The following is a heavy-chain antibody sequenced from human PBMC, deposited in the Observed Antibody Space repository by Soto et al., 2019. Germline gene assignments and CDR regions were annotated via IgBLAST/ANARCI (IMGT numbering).Heavy chain of an antibody. CDR3: ARDLDYYDSSGYSRVFDY. CDR2: ISGSGSNT. J-gene: IGHJ4*02. V-gene: IGHV3-23*01. Sequence: EVQLMESGGGLERPGGSLRLSCAASGFTFNNFAMIWVRQAPGKGLEWVSAISGSGSNTYYADSVKGRFTISRDNSKNTVYLQMNSLRAEDTAVYYCARDLDYYDSSGYSRVFDYWGQGTLVTVSS. CDR1: GFTFNNFA. D-gene: IGHD3-22*01.